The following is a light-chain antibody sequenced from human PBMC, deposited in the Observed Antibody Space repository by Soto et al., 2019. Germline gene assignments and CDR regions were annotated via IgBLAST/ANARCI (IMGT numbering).Light chain of an antibody. V-gene: IGKV3-15*01. CDR1: QSVSSN. CDR3: QQYNNWPLT. J-gene: IGKJ4*01. CDR2: GAS. Sequence: EIVMTQSPATLSVSPGERATLSCRASQSVSSNLAWYQQKPGQAPRLLIYGASTRATGIPARFSGSGSGTEFTLTISSLQSEDFAVYYCQQYNNWPLTLGGGNKV.